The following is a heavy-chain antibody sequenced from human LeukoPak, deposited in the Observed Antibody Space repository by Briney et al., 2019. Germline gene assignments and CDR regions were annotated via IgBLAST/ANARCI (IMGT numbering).Heavy chain of an antibody. J-gene: IGHJ4*02. CDR3: ARDCSSGNCRGALDY. CDR1: GFSLRKHP. V-gene: IGHV3-64*01. CDR2: ISGDGGTT. D-gene: IGHD3-22*01. Sequence: GGSLRLSCAASGFSLRKHPMHWVRQAPGKGLEFVSAISGDGGTTFYASSVKGRFTISRDNSKNMVVLQMGSLRTDVMGVYFCARDCSSGNCRGALDYWGQGALVTVSS.